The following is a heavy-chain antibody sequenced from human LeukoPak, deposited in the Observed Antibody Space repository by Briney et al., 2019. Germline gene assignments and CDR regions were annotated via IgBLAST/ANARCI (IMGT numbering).Heavy chain of an antibody. CDR1: GFRFTDYS. CDR3: VKDRPCETCMPMDA. Sequence: GGSLRLSCAPSGFRFTDYSMSWLRQAPGKGREWVAGLGRSGEYKYYADSVKGRFTISRDNSKDTVSLQMNSLRAEDSAIYFCVKDRPCETCMPMDAWGQGTTVTVSS. V-gene: IGHV3-23*01. J-gene: IGHJ6*02. CDR2: LGRSGEYK. D-gene: IGHD2-2*01.